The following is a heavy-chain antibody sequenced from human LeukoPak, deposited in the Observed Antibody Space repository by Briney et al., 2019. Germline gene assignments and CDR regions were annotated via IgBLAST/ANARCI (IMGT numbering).Heavy chain of an antibody. J-gene: IGHJ4*02. V-gene: IGHV4-4*07. CDR2: IYTSGST. CDR1: GGSFSGYY. Sequence: SETLSLTCAVYGGSFSGYYWSWIRQPAGKRLEWIGRIYTSGSTNYNPSLKSRVTMSVDTSKNQFSLKLSSVTAADTAVYYCARELSAIDYWGQGTLVTVSS. CDR3: ARELSAIDY.